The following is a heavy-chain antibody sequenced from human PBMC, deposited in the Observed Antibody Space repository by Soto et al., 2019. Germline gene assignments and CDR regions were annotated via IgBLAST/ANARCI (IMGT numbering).Heavy chain of an antibody. CDR2: IIPIFGTA. CDR3: ARDAPYDCSSTSGPSARKPYHYFKDV. Sequence: GASVKLSCKASGGTFSSYAISWVRQAPGQGLEWMGGIIPIFGTANYAQKFQGRVTITADESTSTAYMELSSLRSEDTAVYYCARDAPYDCSSTSGPSARKPYHYFKDVSGQGTTVT. D-gene: IGHD2-2*01. V-gene: IGHV1-69*13. CDR1: GGTFSSYA. J-gene: IGHJ6*02.